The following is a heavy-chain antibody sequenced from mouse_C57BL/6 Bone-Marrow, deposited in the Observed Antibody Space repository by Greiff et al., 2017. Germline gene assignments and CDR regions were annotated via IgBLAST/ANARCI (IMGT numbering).Heavy chain of an antibody. CDR1: GYTFTSYG. CDR2: IYPRSGNT. D-gene: IGHD2-4*01. J-gene: IGHJ3*01. CDR3: AQLRNFFAY. Sequence: QVQLKQSGAELARPGASVKLSCKASGYTFTSYGISWVKQRTGQGLEWIGEIYPRSGNTYYTEKFKGKATLTADKSSSTAYMELRSLTSEDSAVYFCAQLRNFFAYWGQGTLVTVSA. V-gene: IGHV1-81*01.